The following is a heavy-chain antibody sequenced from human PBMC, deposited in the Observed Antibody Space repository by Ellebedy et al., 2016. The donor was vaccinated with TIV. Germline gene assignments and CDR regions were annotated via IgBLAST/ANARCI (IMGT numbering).Heavy chain of an antibody. V-gene: IGHV1-69*13. J-gene: IGHJ5*02. CDR1: GGTFSSYA. D-gene: IGHD3-10*01. Sequence: ASVKVSCKASGGTFSSYAISWVRQAPGQGLEWMGGIIPIFGTVNYAQKFQGRVTITADESTSTAYMELSSLRSEDTAVYYCARAANRVRGVTPFDPWGQGTLVTVSS. CDR3: ARAANRVRGVTPFDP. CDR2: IIPIFGTV.